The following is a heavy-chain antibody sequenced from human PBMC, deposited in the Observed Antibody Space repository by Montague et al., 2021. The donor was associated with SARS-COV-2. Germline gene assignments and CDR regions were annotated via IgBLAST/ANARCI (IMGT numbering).Heavy chain of an antibody. Sequence: SLRLSCAASGFIFSNFAFHWVRQAPGKGLEWVAIITYDGIDKFYADSVKGRFTISRDNSKNILYLRMNSLTPEDTAVYYCARDVRGLRLVWNYYYYYMDVWGKGTTVTVSS. CDR3: ARDVRGLRLVWNYYYYYMDV. V-gene: IGHV3-30*04. CDR1: GFIFSNFA. CDR2: ITYDGIDK. J-gene: IGHJ6*03. D-gene: IGHD6-19*01.